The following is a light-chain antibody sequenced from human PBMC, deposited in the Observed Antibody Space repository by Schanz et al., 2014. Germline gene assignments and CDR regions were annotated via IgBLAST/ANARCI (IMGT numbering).Light chain of an antibody. CDR1: SSDVGGYNY. CDR2: DVS. CDR3: SSFTSTSTLL. J-gene: IGLJ3*02. Sequence: QSALTQPASVSGSPGQSITISCTGTSSDVGGYNYVSWYQQHPGKAPKLMIYDVSNRPSGVSYRFSGSKSGNTASLTISGLQAEDEADYYCSSFTSTSTLLFGGGTKLTV. V-gene: IGLV2-14*03.